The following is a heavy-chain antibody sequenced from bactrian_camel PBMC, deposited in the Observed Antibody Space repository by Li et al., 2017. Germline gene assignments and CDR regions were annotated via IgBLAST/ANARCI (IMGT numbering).Heavy chain of an antibody. CDR1: AWKYKHSDMS. V-gene: IGHV3S53*01. Sequence: HVQLVESGGGSVQAGGSLRLSCVFSAWKYKHSDMSCMGWFRQAPGKEREGVAAIDSDGTTAYADSVMGRFTVSVDNAKKTLYLHMNNQKTEDTAVYFCGADCADIVIVTTAINPLYTYEGQGTQVTVS. CDR2: IDSDGTT. J-gene: IGHJ4*01. D-gene: IGHD2*01.